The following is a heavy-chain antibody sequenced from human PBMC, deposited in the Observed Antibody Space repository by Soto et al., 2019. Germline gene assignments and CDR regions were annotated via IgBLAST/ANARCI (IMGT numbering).Heavy chain of an antibody. J-gene: IGHJ6*02. CDR2: ISYDGSNK. CDR3: ARDTTVTIYGYYGMDV. Sequence: GGSLRLSCAASGFTFSSYAMHWVRQAPGKGLEWVAVISYDGSNKYYADSVKGRFTISRDNSKNTLYLQMNSLRAEDTAVYYCARDTTVTIYGYYGMDVWGQGTTVTVSS. CDR1: GFTFSSYA. D-gene: IGHD4-4*01. V-gene: IGHV3-30-3*01.